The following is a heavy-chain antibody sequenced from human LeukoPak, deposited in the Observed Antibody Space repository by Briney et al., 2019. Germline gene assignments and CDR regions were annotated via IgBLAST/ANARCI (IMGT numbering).Heavy chain of an antibody. CDR3: ARGLGWFGEEVVAFDI. CDR1: GYTFTSYD. Sequence: ASVKVSCKASGYTFTSYDINWVRQATGQGLEWMGWMNPNSGNTGYAQKFQGRVTMTRNTSISTAYMELSSLRSEDTAVYYCARGLGWFGEEVVAFDIWGQGTMVTVSS. D-gene: IGHD3-10*01. J-gene: IGHJ3*02. V-gene: IGHV1-8*01. CDR2: MNPNSGNT.